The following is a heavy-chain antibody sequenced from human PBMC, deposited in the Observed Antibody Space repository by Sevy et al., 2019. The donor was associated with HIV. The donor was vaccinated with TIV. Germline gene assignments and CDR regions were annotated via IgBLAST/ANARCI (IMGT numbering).Heavy chain of an antibody. CDR1: GFRFSSYE. V-gene: IGHV3-48*03. D-gene: IGHD4-17*01. CDR3: ARDLPPSATTVAHFDY. CDR2: ISNSGTNI. Sequence: GGSLRLSCAASGFRFSSYEMNWVRQAPGKGLEWVASISNSGTNIYYSDSVRGRFTISRDTAKNSLYLQMNSLRAEDTAVYYCARDLPPSATTVAHFDYWGPGTLVTVSS. J-gene: IGHJ4*02.